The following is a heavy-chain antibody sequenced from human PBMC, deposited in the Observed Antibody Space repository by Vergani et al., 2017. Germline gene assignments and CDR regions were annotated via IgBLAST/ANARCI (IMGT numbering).Heavy chain of an antibody. J-gene: IGHJ6*02. D-gene: IGHD2-21*02. V-gene: IGHV1-69*08. CDR3: AREPRKDGGDPEDYYHGMVV. CDR2: IIPVLRKT. CDR1: GGTFSSNT. Sequence: QVQLVQSGAEVKKPGSSVKVSCKASGGTFSSNTISWVRQAPGQGLEWMGWIIPVLRKTKYAQEFQGRLTITADTSTSTAFMELTNLRSQDTAVYYCAREPRKDGGDPEDYYHGMVVWVQGAAVTVSS.